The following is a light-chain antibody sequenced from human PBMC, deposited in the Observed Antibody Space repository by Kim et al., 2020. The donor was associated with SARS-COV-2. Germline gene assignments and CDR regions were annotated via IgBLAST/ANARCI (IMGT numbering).Light chain of an antibody. J-gene: IGLJ2*01. V-gene: IGLV3-19*01. Sequence: SSELTQDPAESVALGQTVRITCQGDSLRSYYASWYQQKPGQAPVLVIYGKNNRPSWIPDRFSGSSSGNTASLTNTGAQAEDEADYYCNSRVSSGHHVGVGGGTQLTVL. CDR1: SLRSYY. CDR3: NSRVSSGHHVG. CDR2: GKN.